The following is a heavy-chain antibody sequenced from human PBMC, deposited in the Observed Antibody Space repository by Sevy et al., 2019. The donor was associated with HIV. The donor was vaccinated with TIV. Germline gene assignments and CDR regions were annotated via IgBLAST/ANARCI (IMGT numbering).Heavy chain of an antibody. V-gene: IGHV3-72*01. CDR2: SRSKANSYTT. CDR1: GFTFSDYY. CDR3: ARSFEVSMDV. J-gene: IGHJ6*02. Sequence: GGSLRLSCAGYGFTFSDYYIEWVRQAPGKGLEWVGRSRSKANSYTTEYAASVEGRFTISRDESKNSPYLQMNSLKSEDTATYHCARSFEVSMDVWGQGTTVTVSS.